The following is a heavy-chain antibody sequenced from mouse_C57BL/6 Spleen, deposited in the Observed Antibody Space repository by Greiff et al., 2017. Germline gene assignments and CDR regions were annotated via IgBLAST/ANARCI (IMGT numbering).Heavy chain of an antibody. D-gene: IGHD2-4*01. Sequence: EVQLQQSGPELVKPGASVKISCKASGYTFTDYYMNWVKQSHGKSLEWIGDINPNNGGTSYNQKFKGKATLTVDKSSNTAYLELRSLTSEDSAVYYCARMSIYYDEWGFDYWGQGTTLTVSS. V-gene: IGHV1-26*01. CDR3: ARMSIYYDEWGFDY. J-gene: IGHJ2*01. CDR2: INPNNGGT. CDR1: GYTFTDYY.